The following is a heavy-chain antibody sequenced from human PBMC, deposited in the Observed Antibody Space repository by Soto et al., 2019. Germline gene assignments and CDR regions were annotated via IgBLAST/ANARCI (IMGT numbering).Heavy chain of an antibody. CDR2: IYYSGST. J-gene: IGHJ4*02. Sequence: QVQLQESGPGLVKPSETLSLTCTVSGGSISSYYWIWIRQPPGKGLEWIGYIYYSGSTNYNPSLKSRVTISVDTAKNQFSLKLSAVTAADTAVYYCARGRGGVDYWGQGTLVTVSS. D-gene: IGHD3-10*01. V-gene: IGHV4-59*01. CDR3: ARGRGGVDY. CDR1: GGSISSYY.